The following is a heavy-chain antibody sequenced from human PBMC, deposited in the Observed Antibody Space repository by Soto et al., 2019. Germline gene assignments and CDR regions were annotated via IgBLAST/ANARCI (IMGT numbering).Heavy chain of an antibody. Sequence: EVQLVESGGGLVQPGGSLRLSCAASGFTFNSYWMTWVRQAPGKGLEWVANIKQDGSEKYYVDSVKGRFTISRDNAKNSLYLQVNSLRAEDTAVYYCARTAWGDCIGGSCRLGAFDIWGQGTMVTVSS. V-gene: IGHV3-7*01. CDR1: GFTFNSYW. CDR3: ARTAWGDCIGGSCRLGAFDI. CDR2: IKQDGSEK. D-gene: IGHD2-15*01. J-gene: IGHJ3*02.